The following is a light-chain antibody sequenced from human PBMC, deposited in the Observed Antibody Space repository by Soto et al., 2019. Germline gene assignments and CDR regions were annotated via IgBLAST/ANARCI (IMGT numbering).Light chain of an antibody. Sequence: DIVMTQSPDSLAVPLGERATINCKSSQTVLLSSNNKNYLGWYQQKPGQAPKLLIYWASTRESGVPDRFSGSGYGTDFTLTISSLQDEDVAVYYCQQSYSTPKTFGQGTKLEIK. CDR2: WAS. CDR1: QTVLLSSNNKNY. CDR3: QQSYSTPKT. V-gene: IGKV4-1*01. J-gene: IGKJ2*01.